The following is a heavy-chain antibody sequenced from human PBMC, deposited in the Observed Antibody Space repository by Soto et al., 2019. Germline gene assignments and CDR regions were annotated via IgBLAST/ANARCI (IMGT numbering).Heavy chain of an antibody. CDR1: GFTFSSYA. Sequence: GGSLRLSCAASGFTFSSYAMHWVRQAPGKGLEWVAVISYDGSNKYYADSVKGRFTISRDNSKNTLYLQMNSLRAEDTAVYYCTLAAAGIAGGEYYFDYWGQGTLVTVSS. J-gene: IGHJ4*02. CDR2: ISYDGSNK. CDR3: TLAAAGIAGGEYYFDY. D-gene: IGHD6-13*01. V-gene: IGHV3-30-3*01.